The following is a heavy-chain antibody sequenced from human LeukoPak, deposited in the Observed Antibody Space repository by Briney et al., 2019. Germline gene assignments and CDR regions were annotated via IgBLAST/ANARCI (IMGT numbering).Heavy chain of an antibody. V-gene: IGHV1-2*02. CDR1: GYTFTGYY. CDR2: INPNSGGT. D-gene: IGHD3-3*01. J-gene: IGHJ6*02. CDR3: ARDYYDFWSFDGMDV. Sequence: ASVKVSCKASGYTFTGYYMHWVRQAPGQGLEWMGWINPNSGGTNYAQKFQGRVTMTRDTSISTAYMELSRLRSDDTAVYYCARDYYDFWSFDGMDVWGQGTTVTVSS.